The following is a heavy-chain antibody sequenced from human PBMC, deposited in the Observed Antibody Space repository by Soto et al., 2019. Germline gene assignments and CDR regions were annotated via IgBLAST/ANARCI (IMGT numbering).Heavy chain of an antibody. CDR2: MNPNSGNT. Sequence: ASGKVSVKASGYTFTSYDINWVRQATGQGLDWMGWMNPNSGNTGYAQKFHGRVTMTRNTSISTAYMELSSLRSEDTAVYYCARGGRGGIAVAVCKHWGQGTLVTVSS. CDR1: GYTFTSYD. J-gene: IGHJ1*01. CDR3: ARGGRGGIAVAVCKH. V-gene: IGHV1-8*01. D-gene: IGHD6-19*01.